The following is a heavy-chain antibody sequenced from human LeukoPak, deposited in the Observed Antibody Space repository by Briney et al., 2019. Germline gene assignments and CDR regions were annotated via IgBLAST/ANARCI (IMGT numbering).Heavy chain of an antibody. J-gene: IGHJ4*02. CDR3: ARGPTRANSSDY. V-gene: IGHV3-7*01. D-gene: IGHD2/OR15-2a*01. CDR1: GFTVSYNY. CDR2: IKQDGSEK. Sequence: GGSLRLSCTASGFTVSYNYMSWVRQAPGKGLEWVAKIKQDGSEKYYVDSVKGRFTLSRDNAKNSLYLQMNSLRAEDTAVYYCARGPTRANSSDYWGQGTLVTVSS.